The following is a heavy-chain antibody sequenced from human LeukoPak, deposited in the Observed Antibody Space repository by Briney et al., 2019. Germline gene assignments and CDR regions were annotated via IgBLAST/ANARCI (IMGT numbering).Heavy chain of an antibody. D-gene: IGHD4-11*01. CDR2: VNPNSGDT. CDR1: GYIFTGYY. J-gene: IGHJ4*02. V-gene: IGHV1-2*02. CDR3: ATGTITTYNY. Sequence: ASVKVACKASGYIFTGYYIHWVRQAPGQVLESMGWVNPNSGDTSYAQNFQGRVTMTRDTSINTAYMELSRLRSDDTAVYYCATGTITTYNYWGQGTLVTVSS.